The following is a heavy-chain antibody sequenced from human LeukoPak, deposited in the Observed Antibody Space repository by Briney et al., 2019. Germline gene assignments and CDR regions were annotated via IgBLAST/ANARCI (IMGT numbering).Heavy chain of an antibody. D-gene: IGHD6-19*01. CDR2: IYYSGST. J-gene: IGHJ4*02. CDR1: GGSISSGSYY. V-gene: IGHV4-61*01. CDR3: ARAAYSSGWYPPFDY. Sequence: SQTLSLTCTVSGGSISSGSYYWSWIRQPPGKGLEWIGYIYYSGSTNYNPSLKSRVTISVDTSKNQFSLKLSSVTAADTAVYYCARAAYSSGWYPPFDYWGQGTLVTVSS.